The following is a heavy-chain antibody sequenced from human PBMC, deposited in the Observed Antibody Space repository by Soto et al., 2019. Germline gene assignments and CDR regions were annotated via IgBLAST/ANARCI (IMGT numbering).Heavy chain of an antibody. CDR3: ARDHGYCSSTSCRSDFDY. CDR2: ISSISSYI. Sequence: GGSLRLSCAASGFTFSSYSMNWVRQAPGKGLEWVSSISSISSYIYYADSVKGRFTISRDNAKNSLYLQMNSLRAEDTAVYYCARDHGYCSSTSCRSDFDYWGQGTLVTVSS. V-gene: IGHV3-21*01. D-gene: IGHD2-2*03. J-gene: IGHJ4*02. CDR1: GFTFSSYS.